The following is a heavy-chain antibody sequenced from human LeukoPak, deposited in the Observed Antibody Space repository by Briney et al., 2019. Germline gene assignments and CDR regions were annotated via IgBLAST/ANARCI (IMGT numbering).Heavy chain of an antibody. CDR3: ARLGISVAVPDY. V-gene: IGHV3-73*01. CDR2: IRSKSNSYAT. D-gene: IGHD6-19*01. J-gene: IGHJ4*02. CDR1: GFSFSDFA. Sequence: GGSLRLSCAASGFSFSDFAVHWVRQASGKGLEWVGRIRSKSNSYATAYAASVKGRFTISRDDSKNTAFLEMNSLKAEDTAVYYCARLGISVAVPDYWGQGTLVTVSS.